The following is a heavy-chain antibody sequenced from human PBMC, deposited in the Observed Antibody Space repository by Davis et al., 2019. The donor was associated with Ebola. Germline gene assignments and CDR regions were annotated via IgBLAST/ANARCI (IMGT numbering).Heavy chain of an antibody. V-gene: IGHV1-69*13. CDR2: IIPIFGTA. Sequence: SVKVSCKASGGTFSSYAISWVRQAPGQGLEWMGGIIPIFGTANYAQKFQGRVTITADESTSTAYMELSSLRSEDTAVYYCARWSGGSINGNYYYGMDVWGQGTTVTVSS. CDR3: ARWSGGSINGNYYYGMDV. D-gene: IGHD3-16*01. J-gene: IGHJ6*02. CDR1: GGTFSSYA.